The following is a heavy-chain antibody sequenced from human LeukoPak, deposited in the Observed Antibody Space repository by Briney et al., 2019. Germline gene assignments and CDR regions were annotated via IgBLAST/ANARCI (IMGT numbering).Heavy chain of an antibody. V-gene: IGHV3-30*02. J-gene: IGHJ4*02. CDR2: IRYDGIKK. Sequence: GSLRLSCTASGFTFSSHGMHWVRQAPGTGLEWVAFIRYDGIKKYYADSVKGRFTISRDNSKNTLYLQMNSLRGEDTAVYYCGNHDYSDYYGGQGTLVTVSA. CDR3: GNHDYSDYY. D-gene: IGHD4-11*01. CDR1: GFTFSSHG.